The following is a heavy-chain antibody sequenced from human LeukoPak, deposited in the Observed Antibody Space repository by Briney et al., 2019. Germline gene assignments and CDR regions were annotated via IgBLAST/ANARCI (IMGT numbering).Heavy chain of an antibody. J-gene: IGHJ5*02. V-gene: IGHV3-64D*06. CDR2: INGDGRTT. Sequence: GGSLRLSCSASGFIFSTYTMYWVRQAPGKGLEFVSVINGDGRTTYYADSVKGRFTISRDNSKNTLYLQMNSLRAEATAVYYCVGDQVDNVGWLTWGQGTRVTVSS. CDR1: GFIFSTYT. D-gene: IGHD5-12*01. CDR3: VGDQVDNVGWLT.